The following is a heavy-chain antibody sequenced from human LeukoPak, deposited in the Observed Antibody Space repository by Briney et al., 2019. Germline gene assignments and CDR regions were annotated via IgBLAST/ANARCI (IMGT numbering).Heavy chain of an antibody. CDR2: INHSGST. V-gene: IGHV4-34*01. J-gene: IGHJ4*02. Sequence: SETLSLTCAVYGGSFSGYYWSWIRQPPGKGLEWIGEINHSGSTNYNPSLKSRVTISVDTSKNQFSLKLSSVTAADTAVYYCAREGYGSGSHWGQGTLVTVSS. CDR1: GGSFSGYY. D-gene: IGHD3-10*01. CDR3: AREGYGSGSH.